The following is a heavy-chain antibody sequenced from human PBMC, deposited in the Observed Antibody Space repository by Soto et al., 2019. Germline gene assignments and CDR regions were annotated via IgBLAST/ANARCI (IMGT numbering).Heavy chain of an antibody. J-gene: IGHJ4*02. CDR2: ISSSSSTI. Sequence: ESGGGLVQPGGSLRLSCAASGFTFSSYSVNWVRQAPGKGLEWVSYISSSSSTIHYADSVKGRFTISRDNAKNSVYLQMNSVRDDDTAVYYGARVWSSGCLNDYWGQGTLVTVSS. CDR1: GFTFSSYS. V-gene: IGHV3-48*02. D-gene: IGHD6-19*01. CDR3: ARVWSSGCLNDY.